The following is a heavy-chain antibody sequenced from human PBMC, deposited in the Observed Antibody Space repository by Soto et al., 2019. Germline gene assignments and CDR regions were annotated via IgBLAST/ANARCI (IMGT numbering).Heavy chain of an antibody. J-gene: IGHJ6*02. D-gene: IGHD2-15*01. CDR2: IWYDGSNK. CDR1: GFTFSSYG. V-gene: IGHV3-33*01. CDR3: ARDLMKGSSPHYYYYYGMDV. Sequence: PVGSLRLSCAASGFTFSSYGMHWVRQAPGKGLEWVAVIWYDGSNKYYADSVKGRFTISRDNSKNTLYLQMNSLRAEDTAVYYCARDLMKGSSPHYYYYYGMDVWGQGTTVTVSS.